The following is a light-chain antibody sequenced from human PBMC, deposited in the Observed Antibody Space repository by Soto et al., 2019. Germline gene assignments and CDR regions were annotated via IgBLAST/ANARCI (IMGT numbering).Light chain of an antibody. V-gene: IGKV3D-15*01. CDR3: QQYHEWVT. CDR2: DAS. CDR1: QSVSTN. J-gene: IGKJ4*01. Sequence: VMTQSPGALSVSPGETATLSCGTSQSVSTNLAWYQQKPGQPPRLLIYDASTRATGIPARFRGSGSGTEFTLTISYQQPADFAIYFCQQYHEWVTFGEGTKVEI.